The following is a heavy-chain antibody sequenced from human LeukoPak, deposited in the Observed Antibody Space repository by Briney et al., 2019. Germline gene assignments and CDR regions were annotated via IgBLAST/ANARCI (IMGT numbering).Heavy chain of an antibody. CDR3: AREWQWLVDY. V-gene: IGHV3-48*02. Sequence: GGSLRLSCAASGFTFNTYSMNWVRQAPGKGLEWISYISSASTGIYYADSVKGRFTISRDNAKNSLYLQMNSLRDEDTAVYYCAREWQWLVDYWGQGTLVTVSS. J-gene: IGHJ4*02. CDR1: GFTFNTYS. D-gene: IGHD6-19*01. CDR2: ISSASTGI.